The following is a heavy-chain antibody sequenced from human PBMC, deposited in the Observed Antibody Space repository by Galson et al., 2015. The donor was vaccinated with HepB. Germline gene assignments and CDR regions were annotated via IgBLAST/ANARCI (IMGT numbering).Heavy chain of an antibody. CDR2: ISYVETTK. CDR1: GFTFRDYG. J-gene: IGHJ4*02. V-gene: IGHV3-30*18. CDR3: AKEKLGATTLFFDY. Sequence: SLRLSCAASGFTFRDYGMHWVRQAPGKGLEWVAVISYVETTKYYVDSVKGRFTISRDNSKNTLYLQMNSLRAEDTAVYYCAKEKLGATTLFFDYWGQGTLVSVSS. D-gene: IGHD1-26*01.